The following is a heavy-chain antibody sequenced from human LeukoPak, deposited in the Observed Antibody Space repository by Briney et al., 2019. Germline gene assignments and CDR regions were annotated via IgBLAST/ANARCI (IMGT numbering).Heavy chain of an antibody. J-gene: IGHJ6*03. D-gene: IGHD1-7*01. CDR2: IYTSGST. CDR3: ARENYVDEIYYYYMDV. CDR1: GGSISSGSYY. V-gene: IGHV4-61*02. Sequence: PSETLSLTCTVSGGSISSGSYYWSWIRQPAGKGLEWIGRIYTSGSTNYNPSLKSRVTISVDTSKNQFSLKLSSVTAADTAVYYCARENYVDEIYYYYMDVWGKGITVTVSS.